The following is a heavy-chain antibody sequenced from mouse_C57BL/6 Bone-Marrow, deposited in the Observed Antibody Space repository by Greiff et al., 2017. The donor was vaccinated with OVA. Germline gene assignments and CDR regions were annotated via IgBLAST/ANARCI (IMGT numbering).Heavy chain of an antibody. CDR1: GFNIKDYY. CDR3: TTRTRGVYNY. V-gene: IGHV14-1*01. CDR2: IDPEDGDT. Sequence: VQLQQSGAELVRPGASVKLSCTASGFNIKDYYMHWVKQRPEQGLEWIGRIDPEDGDTEYAPKFQGKATMTAATSSNPAYLQRSSLTSEDTAVYYCTTRTRGVYNYWGQGTTLTVSA. J-gene: IGHJ2*01.